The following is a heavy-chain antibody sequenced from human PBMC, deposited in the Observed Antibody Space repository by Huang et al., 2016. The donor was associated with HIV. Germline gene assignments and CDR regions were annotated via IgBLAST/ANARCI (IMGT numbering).Heavy chain of an antibody. V-gene: IGHV3-30*18. CDR2: IAYDGKTK. Sequence: QVQLVESGGGVVQPGRSLRISCAASGFTFRSYGMYWVGQAPGKGLEWVAVIAYDGKTKYYAGSVKGRFSISRDNSKTTVYLQLNSLRVEDTAVYYCAKGGSAAAVLDFWGQGTLVTVSS. CDR1: GFTFRSYG. CDR3: AKGGSAAAVLDF. J-gene: IGHJ4*02. D-gene: IGHD6-13*01.